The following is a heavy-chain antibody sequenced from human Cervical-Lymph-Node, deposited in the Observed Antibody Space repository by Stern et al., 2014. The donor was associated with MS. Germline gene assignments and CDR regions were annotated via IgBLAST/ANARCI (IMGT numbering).Heavy chain of an antibody. Sequence: EVQLVESGAEVKKPGESLKISCKGSGYNFPTYYIGWVRQMPGKGLAWMGINYPGDSNTRYSPSFQGQVTLSVDKSITTAYLQWSSLKASDTAIYYCARQHCSGGTCYRWFDSWGQGTLVTVSS. CDR3: ARQHCSGGTCYRWFDS. CDR1: GYNFPTYY. CDR2: NYPGDSNT. V-gene: IGHV5-51*01. J-gene: IGHJ5*01. D-gene: IGHD2-15*01.